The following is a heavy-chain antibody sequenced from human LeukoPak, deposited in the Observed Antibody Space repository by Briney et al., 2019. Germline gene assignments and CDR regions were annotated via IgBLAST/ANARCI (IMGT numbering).Heavy chain of an antibody. Sequence: PGGSLRLSCAASGFTFDDYAMHWVRQAPGKGLEWVSGISWNSGSIGYADSVKGRFTISRDNAKNSLYLQMNSLRAEDTALYYCAKTVSSGLNGFDIWGQGTMVTVSS. CDR1: GFTFDDYA. D-gene: IGHD3-3*01. V-gene: IGHV3-9*01. CDR2: ISWNSGSI. CDR3: AKTVSSGLNGFDI. J-gene: IGHJ3*02.